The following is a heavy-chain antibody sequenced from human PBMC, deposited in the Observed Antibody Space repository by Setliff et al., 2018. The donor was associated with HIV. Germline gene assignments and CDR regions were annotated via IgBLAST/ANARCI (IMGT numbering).Heavy chain of an antibody. CDR2: IYFSETP. V-gene: IGHV4-39*01. D-gene: IGHD2-8*02. Sequence: SETLSLTCTVSGGSINSRSYYWAWIRQPPGKGLEWVASIYFSETPYYNPSLKNRVTISVDTSKNQFSLKLSSVTAADTAVYYCARRGMWSYETGGNPTATFDYWGQGVLVTVSS. CDR3: ARRGMWSYETGGNPTATFDY. CDR1: GGSINSRSYY. J-gene: IGHJ4*02.